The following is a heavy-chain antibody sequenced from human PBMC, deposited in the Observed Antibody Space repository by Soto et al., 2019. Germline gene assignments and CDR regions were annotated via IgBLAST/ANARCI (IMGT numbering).Heavy chain of an antibody. CDR3: ARDHTMTFSARRRDFVSTRQNEDTHYYGMDV. J-gene: IGHJ6*02. D-gene: IGHD3-22*01. CDR1: TFDLSHYA. V-gene: IGHV3-30*04. CDR2: LSLDGSEK. Sequence: QLVQAGGGVVQPGGSLRLTCAASTFDLSHYAIHWVRQAPGKGLEWVALLSLDGSEKFFIDSVKGRFTISRDSSNNRVFLQINNLRGDDTALYFCARDHTMTFSARRRDFVSTRQNEDTHYYGMDVWGQGATVSVSS.